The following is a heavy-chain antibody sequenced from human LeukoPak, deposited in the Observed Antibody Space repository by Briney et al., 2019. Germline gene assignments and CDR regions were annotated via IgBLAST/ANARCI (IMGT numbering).Heavy chain of an antibody. Sequence: GGSLRLSCAASGFTFSSYSMNWVRQAPGKGLEWVSSISSSSSYIYYAVSVKGRFTISRDNAKNSLYLQMNSLRTEDTAVYYCARDGYCSGGSCYSDAFDIWGQGTMVTVSS. J-gene: IGHJ3*02. CDR2: ISSSSSYI. D-gene: IGHD2-15*01. V-gene: IGHV3-21*01. CDR3: ARDGYCSGGSCYSDAFDI. CDR1: GFTFSSYS.